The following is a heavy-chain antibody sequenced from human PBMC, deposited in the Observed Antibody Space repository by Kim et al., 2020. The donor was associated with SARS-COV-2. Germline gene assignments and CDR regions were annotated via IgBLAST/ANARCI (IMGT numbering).Heavy chain of an antibody. CDR1: GGSFSGYY. CDR2: INHSGST. V-gene: IGHV4-34*01. Sequence: SETLSLTCAVYGGSFSGYYWSWIRQPPGKGLEWIGEINHSGSTNYNPSLKSRVTISVDTSKNQFSLKLSSVTAADTAVYYCVRSALRWYGSGSRQGFDPWGQGTLVTVSS. D-gene: IGHD3-10*01. CDR3: VRSALRWYGSGSRQGFDP. J-gene: IGHJ5*02.